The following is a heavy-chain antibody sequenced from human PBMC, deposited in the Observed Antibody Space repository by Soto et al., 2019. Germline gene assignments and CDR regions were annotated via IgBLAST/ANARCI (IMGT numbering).Heavy chain of an antibody. J-gene: IGHJ6*02. D-gene: IGHD6-13*01. Sequence: GASVKVSCKASGYTFTSYYMHWVRQAPGQGLEWMGIINPSGGSTSYAQKFQGRVTMTRDTSTSTVYMELSSLRSEDTAVYYCARLGPASSWGSNGMGVWGQGTTVTVSS. CDR2: INPSGGST. V-gene: IGHV1-46*01. CDR1: GYTFTSYY. CDR3: ARLGPASSWGSNGMGV.